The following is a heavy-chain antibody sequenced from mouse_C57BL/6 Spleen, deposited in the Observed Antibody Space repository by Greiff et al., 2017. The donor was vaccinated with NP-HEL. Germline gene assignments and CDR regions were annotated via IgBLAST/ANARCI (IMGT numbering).Heavy chain of an antibody. CDR2: IYPGDGDT. CDR3: ARGLITTAYYFDY. D-gene: IGHD1-1*01. J-gene: IGHJ2*01. Sequence: QVQLQQSGPELVKPGASVKISCKASGYAFSSSWMNWVKQRPGKGLEWIGRIYPGDGDTNYNGKFKGKATLTADKSSSTAYMQLSSLTSEDSAVYFCARGLITTAYYFDYWGQGTTLTVSS. V-gene: IGHV1-82*01. CDR1: GYAFSSSW.